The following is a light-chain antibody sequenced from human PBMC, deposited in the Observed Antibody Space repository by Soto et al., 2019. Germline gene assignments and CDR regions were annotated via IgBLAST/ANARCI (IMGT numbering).Light chain of an antibody. J-gene: IGLJ2*01. Sequence: QSALTQPASVSWSPGQSITISCTGTSSDVGGYNYVSWYQQNPGKAPKLMIYDVDIRPSGVSNRFSGSKSGNTAFLTISGLQAEDEADYHCSSYTTSSTLVVYGGGTKLTVL. CDR2: DVD. V-gene: IGLV2-14*01. CDR1: SSDVGGYNY. CDR3: SSYTTSSTLVV.